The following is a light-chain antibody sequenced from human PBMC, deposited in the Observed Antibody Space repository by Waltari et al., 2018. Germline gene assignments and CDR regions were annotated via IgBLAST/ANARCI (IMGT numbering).Light chain of an antibody. V-gene: IGLV2-14*03. J-gene: IGLJ2*01. CDR2: DVS. CDR3: SSYTSSSTLV. Sequence: QSALTQPASVSGSPGQSITISCTGTSSDVGGYNYVSWYQQHPGKAPKLMIYDVSNLPSVVSNRFSGSKSGNTASLTISGLQAEDEADYYCSSYTSSSTLVFGGGTKLTVL. CDR1: SSDVGGYNY.